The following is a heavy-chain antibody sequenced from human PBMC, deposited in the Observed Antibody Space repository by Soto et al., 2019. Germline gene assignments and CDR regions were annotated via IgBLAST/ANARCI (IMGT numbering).Heavy chain of an antibody. CDR3: ELVFGDASGSYYSDN. Sequence: SETLSLTCAVYGGSFNNYYWNWIRQFPGKGLEWIGEINHSGSTKYNPSLKSRVTVSVDTSKNQFSLKLSSVTAADTAVYFCELVFGDASGSYYSDNWGKGTLVTVSS. D-gene: IGHD3-10*01. V-gene: IGHV4-34*01. J-gene: IGHJ4*02. CDR1: GGSFNNYY. CDR2: INHSGST.